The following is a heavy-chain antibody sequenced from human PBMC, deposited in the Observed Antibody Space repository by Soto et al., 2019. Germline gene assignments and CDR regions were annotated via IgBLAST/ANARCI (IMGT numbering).Heavy chain of an antibody. V-gene: IGHV1-18*01. J-gene: IGHJ5*02. CDR2: ISAYNGNT. Sequence: ASVKVSCKASGYTFTSYGISWVRQAPGQGLEWMGWISAYNGNTNYAQKLRGRVTMTTDTSTSTAYMELRSLRSDDTAVYYCARLAVDYGDYVSWGQGTLVTVSS. CDR1: GYTFTSYG. D-gene: IGHD4-17*01. CDR3: ARLAVDYGDYVS.